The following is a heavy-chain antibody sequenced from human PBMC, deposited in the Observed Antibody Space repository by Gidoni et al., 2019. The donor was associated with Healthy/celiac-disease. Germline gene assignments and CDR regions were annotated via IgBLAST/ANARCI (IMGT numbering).Heavy chain of an antibody. CDR3: ARMGLQLELRGYYGMDV. J-gene: IGHJ6*02. D-gene: IGHD1-7*01. CDR2: IYYSGST. Sequence: QVQLQESGPGLVKPSQTLSLTCTVSGGSISSGGYYWSWIRQHPGKGLEWIGYIYYSGSTYYNPSLKSRVTISVDTSKNQFSLKLSSVTAADTAVYYCARMGLQLELRGYYGMDVWGQGTTVTVSS. V-gene: IGHV4-31*03. CDR1: GGSISSGGYY.